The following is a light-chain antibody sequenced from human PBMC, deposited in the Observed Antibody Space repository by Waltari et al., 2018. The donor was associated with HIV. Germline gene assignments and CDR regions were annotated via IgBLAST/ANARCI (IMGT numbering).Light chain of an antibody. Sequence: SYELTQPPSVSVSPGQTARITCSGDALPKQFAYWYQQKPGQAPVRVIYKDSERPSGIPERFAGYSSGTTVTLTISGVQAEDEADYFCQSADSSGTYVVFGGGTKLTVL. CDR1: ALPKQF. V-gene: IGLV3-25*03. J-gene: IGLJ2*01. CDR3: QSADSSGTYVV. CDR2: KDS.